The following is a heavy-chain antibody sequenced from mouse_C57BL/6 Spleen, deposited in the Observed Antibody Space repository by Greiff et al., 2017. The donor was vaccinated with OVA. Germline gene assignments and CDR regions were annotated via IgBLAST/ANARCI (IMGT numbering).Heavy chain of an antibody. Sequence: SGAELVRPGASVTLSCKASGYTFTDYEMHWVKQTPVHGLEWIGAIDPETGGTAYNQKFKGKAILTADKSSSTAYMELRSLTSEDSAVYYCTVYGYDVTWFAYWGQGTLVTVSA. D-gene: IGHD2-2*01. V-gene: IGHV1-15*01. J-gene: IGHJ3*01. CDR1: GYTFTDYE. CDR3: TVYGYDVTWFAY. CDR2: IDPETGGT.